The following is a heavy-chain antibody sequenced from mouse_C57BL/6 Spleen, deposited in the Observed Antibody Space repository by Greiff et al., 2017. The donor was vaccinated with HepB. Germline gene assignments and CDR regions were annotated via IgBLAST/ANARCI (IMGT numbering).Heavy chain of an antibody. CDR1: GYSITSGYY. Sequence: EVQLQQSGPGLVKPSQSLSLTCSVTGYSITSGYYWNWIRQFPGNKLEWMGYISYDGSNNYNPSLKNRISITRDTSKNQFFLKLNSVTTEDTATYYCARDYYDYGEDAYWGQGTLVTVSA. V-gene: IGHV3-6*01. CDR2: ISYDGSN. J-gene: IGHJ3*01. CDR3: ARDYYDYGEDAY. D-gene: IGHD2-4*01.